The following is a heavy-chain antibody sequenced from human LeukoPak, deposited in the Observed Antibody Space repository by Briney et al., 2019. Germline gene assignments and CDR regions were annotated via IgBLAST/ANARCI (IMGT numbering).Heavy chain of an antibody. Sequence: GGSLRLSCAASGFTFSSYAMSWVRQAPGKGLEWVSSISSSSSYIYYADSVKGRFTISRDNAKNSLYLQMNSLRAEDTAVYYCARDATAGLLWFGEIGDCYLDYWGQGTLVTVSS. CDR3: ARDATAGLLWFGEIGDCYLDY. D-gene: IGHD3-10*01. V-gene: IGHV3-21*01. CDR1: GFTFSSYA. J-gene: IGHJ4*02. CDR2: ISSSSSYI.